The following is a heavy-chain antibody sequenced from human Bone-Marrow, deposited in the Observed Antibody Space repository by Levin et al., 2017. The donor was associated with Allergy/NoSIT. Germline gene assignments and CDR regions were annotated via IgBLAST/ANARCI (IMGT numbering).Heavy chain of an antibody. CDR2: IKQDGTDI. CDR3: ARGAGWLFEQ. CDR1: RITFSSCW. Sequence: GESLKISCVVSRITFSSCWMTWVRQAPGKGLEWVANIKQDGTDIKYADSVKGRFTISRDNAKNVLYLQMDNLRAEDTGVYYCARGAGWLFEQCGQGTRVTVSS. D-gene: IGHD6-19*01. V-gene: IGHV3-7*01. J-gene: IGHJ4*02.